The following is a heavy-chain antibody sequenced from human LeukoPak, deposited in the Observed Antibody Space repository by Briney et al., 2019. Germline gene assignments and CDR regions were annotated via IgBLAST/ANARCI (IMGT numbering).Heavy chain of an antibody. CDR3: AREGTWSYYYDY. J-gene: IGHJ4*02. V-gene: IGHV3-66*01. D-gene: IGHD1-26*01. Sequence: GGSLRLSCAASGFTFSSYGMSWVRQAPGKGLEWVSVIYSGGSTYYADSVKGRFTISRDNSKNTLYLQMNSLRAEDTAVYYCAREGTWSYYYDYWGQGTLVTVSS. CDR1: GFTFSSYG. CDR2: IYSGGST.